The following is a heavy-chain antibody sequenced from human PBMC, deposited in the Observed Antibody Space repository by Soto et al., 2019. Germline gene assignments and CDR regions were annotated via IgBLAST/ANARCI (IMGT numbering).Heavy chain of an antibody. Sequence: QVQLVESGGGVVQPGRSLRLSCAASGFTFSTYGMHWVRQAPGKGLEWVAAIWNDGSRRYYGDSLKGRVNISRDNSKKTVSLQMSSLRAEDTAVYYCAREERIYDYIWGSYRPAGFEFWGQGTPVIVSS. D-gene: IGHD3-16*02. CDR2: IWNDGSRR. CDR1: GFTFSTYG. J-gene: IGHJ3*01. CDR3: AREERIYDYIWGSYRPAGFEF. V-gene: IGHV3-33*01.